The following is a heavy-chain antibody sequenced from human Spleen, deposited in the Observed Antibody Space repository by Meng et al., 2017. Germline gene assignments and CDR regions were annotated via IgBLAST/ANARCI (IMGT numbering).Heavy chain of an antibody. CDR3: ARGPTTMAHDFDY. CDR2: INHSGST. CDR1: GGSFSDYY. Sequence: HVQYQQWGAGLVKPSETLSLPCVVAGGSFSDYYWSWIRQPPGKGLEWIGEINHSGSTNYNPSLESRATISVDTSQNNLSLKLSSVTAADSAVYYCARGPTTMAHDFDYWGQGTLVTVSS. J-gene: IGHJ4*02. D-gene: IGHD4-11*01. V-gene: IGHV4-34*01.